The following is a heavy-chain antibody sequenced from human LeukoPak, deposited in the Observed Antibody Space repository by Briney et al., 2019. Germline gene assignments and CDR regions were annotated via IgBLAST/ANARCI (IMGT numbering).Heavy chain of an antibody. J-gene: IGHJ4*02. D-gene: IGHD1-26*01. CDR3: AKGGKWDVTPFDY. CDR2: ISGGGGST. CDR1: GFTFTSYS. Sequence: GGSLRLFCAASGFTFTSYSMNWVRQAPGKGLEWVSTISGGGGSTYYADSVKGRFTISRDNSKNTLYLQVNSLRAEDTAVYYCAKGGKWDVTPFDYWGQGTLVTVSS. V-gene: IGHV3-23*01.